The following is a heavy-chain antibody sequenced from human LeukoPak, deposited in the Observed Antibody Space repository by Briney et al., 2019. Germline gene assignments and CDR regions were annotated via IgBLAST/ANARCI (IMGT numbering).Heavy chain of an antibody. CDR2: IYHSGST. CDR3: ARLQGYCSSTSCYTHFDY. D-gene: IGHD2-2*02. CDR1: GYSISSGYY. Sequence: SETLSLTCAVSGYSISSGYYWGWIRQPPGQGLECIGSIYHSGSTYYNPSLKSRVTISVDTSKNQCSLKLSSVTAADTAVYYCARLQGYCSSTSCYTHFDYWGQGTLVTVSS. V-gene: IGHV4-38-2*01. J-gene: IGHJ4*02.